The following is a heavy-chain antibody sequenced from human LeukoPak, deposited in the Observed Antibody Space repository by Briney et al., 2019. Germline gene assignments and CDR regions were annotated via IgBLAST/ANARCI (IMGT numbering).Heavy chain of an antibody. CDR3: ARVRTKYYYDSSGCFDL. D-gene: IGHD3-22*01. CDR2: IYYSGST. Sequence: SETLSLTCTVSGGSISSGGYYWSWIRQHPGKGLEWIGYIYYSGSTYYNPSLKSRVTISVDTSKNQFSLKLSSVTAAGTAVYYCARVRTKYYYDSSGCFDLWGRGTLVTVSS. CDR1: GGSISSGGYY. J-gene: IGHJ2*01. V-gene: IGHV4-31*03.